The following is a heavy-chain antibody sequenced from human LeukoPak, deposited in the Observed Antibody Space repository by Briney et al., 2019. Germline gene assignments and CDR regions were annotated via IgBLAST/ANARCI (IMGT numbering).Heavy chain of an antibody. Sequence: ASVKVSCKASGGTFSSYAISWVRQAPGQGLEWMGGIIPIFGTANYAQKFQGRVTITTDESTSTAYMELSSLTAGDTAVYYCARGPPRGKYYYMDVWGKGTTVTVSS. CDR2: IIPIFGTA. CDR3: ARGPPRGKYYYMDV. J-gene: IGHJ6*03. D-gene: IGHD1-1*01. V-gene: IGHV1-69*05. CDR1: GGTFSSYA.